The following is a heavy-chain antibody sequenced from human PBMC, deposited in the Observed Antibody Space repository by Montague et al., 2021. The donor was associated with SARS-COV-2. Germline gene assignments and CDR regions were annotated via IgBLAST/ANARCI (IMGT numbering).Heavy chain of an antibody. J-gene: IGHJ4*02. CDR3: ARGTGYDHYLDC. CDR1: GGSISDYY. D-gene: IGHD5-12*01. Sequence: SETLSLTCSVSGGSISDYYWNWIRQPPGKGLEWIGYINYNTGNTXYDPSLQSRVTISLNTTKNQFSLQLRSVTAADTALYFCARGTGYDHYLDCWGLGTLVTVSS. CDR2: INYNTGNT. V-gene: IGHV4-59*01.